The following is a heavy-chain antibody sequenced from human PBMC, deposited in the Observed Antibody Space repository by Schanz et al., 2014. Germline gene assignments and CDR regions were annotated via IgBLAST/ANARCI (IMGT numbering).Heavy chain of an antibody. CDR2: IWNDENNK. CDR3: ARANYRRKINFDY. J-gene: IGHJ4*01. V-gene: IGHV3-33*01. Sequence: QVQLVESGGGVVQLGRSLRLSCVASGFTFSSYGMHWVRQAPGKGLEWVAVIWNDENNKYYADSVKGRFTMSRDNSKNTLYLQMNSLRAEDTAVYYCARANYRRKINFDYWGRGTLVTVSS. D-gene: IGHD3-10*01. CDR1: GFTFSSYG.